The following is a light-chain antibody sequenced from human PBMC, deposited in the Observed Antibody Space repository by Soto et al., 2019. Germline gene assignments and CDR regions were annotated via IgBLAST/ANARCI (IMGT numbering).Light chain of an antibody. V-gene: IGKV3-15*01. J-gene: IGKJ2*01. CDR2: AAS. CDR3: QNYNYWPPYT. Sequence: EIMMTQSPATLSVSPGERATLSCRASQSVSSNLAWYQQKAGQAPRLLIYAASTRAIGIPARFSGSGSGTEFTLSISSLQSEDFAVYYCQNYNYWPPYTFGQGTILETK. CDR1: QSVSSN.